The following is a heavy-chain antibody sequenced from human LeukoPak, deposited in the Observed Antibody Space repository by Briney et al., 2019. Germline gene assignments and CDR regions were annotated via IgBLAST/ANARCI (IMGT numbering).Heavy chain of an antibody. V-gene: IGHV3-23*01. Sequence: PGGSLRLSCAASGFTFSSYAMSWVRQAPGKGLEWVAGISAGGGSTYYADSVKGRFTISRDNSKSMLYLQLNSLRAEDTAVYYCAKGDPPTYYDILTGQDYWGQGTLVTVSS. J-gene: IGHJ4*02. CDR2: ISAGGGST. CDR1: GFTFSSYA. D-gene: IGHD3-9*01. CDR3: AKGDPPTYYDILTGQDY.